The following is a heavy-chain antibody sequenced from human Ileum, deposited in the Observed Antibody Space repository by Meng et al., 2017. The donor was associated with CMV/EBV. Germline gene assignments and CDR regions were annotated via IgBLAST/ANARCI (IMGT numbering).Heavy chain of an antibody. J-gene: IGHJ4*02. CDR3: ARVWGIAVRPLDY. V-gene: IGHV4-30-4*01. Sequence: QVQLQESAPGLLKPPQTSSLTCTVSGDSISSGHYYWSGNRQTPGKGLEWIGHIHDSGSTYYNPSLQSRVTISVDTSKNQFSLKLSSVTAADTAVYYCARVWGIAVRPLDYWGQGTLVTVSS. CDR1: GDSISSGHYY. D-gene: IGHD6-6*01. CDR2: IHDSGST.